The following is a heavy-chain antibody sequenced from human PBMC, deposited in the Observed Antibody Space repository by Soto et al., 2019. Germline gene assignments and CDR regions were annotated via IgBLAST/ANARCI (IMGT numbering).Heavy chain of an antibody. Sequence: PGGSLRLSCAASGFTFSSYAMHWVRQAPGKGLEWVAVISYDGSNKYYADSVKGRFTISRDNSKNTLYLQMNSLRAEDTAVYYCARDYYYDSSGPSEYFDYWGQGSLVSVSS. CDR1: GFTFSSYA. CDR3: ARDYYYDSSGPSEYFDY. D-gene: IGHD3-22*01. J-gene: IGHJ4*02. V-gene: IGHV3-30-3*01. CDR2: ISYDGSNK.